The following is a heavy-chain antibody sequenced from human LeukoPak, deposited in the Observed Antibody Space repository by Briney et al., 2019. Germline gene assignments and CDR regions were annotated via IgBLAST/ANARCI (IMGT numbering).Heavy chain of an antibody. D-gene: IGHD1-26*01. CDR2: IKTDGSRT. CDR3: AREAQVGGALQS. CDR1: GFTFSTYD. Sequence: GGSLRLSCAAPGFTFSTYDMNWVRQAPGKGLVWVSRIKTDGSRTMYADFLQGRFTISRDTAKNTLFLQMDSLRAEDTAVYYCAREAQVGGALQSWGQGTLVTVSS. V-gene: IGHV3-74*03. J-gene: IGHJ5*02.